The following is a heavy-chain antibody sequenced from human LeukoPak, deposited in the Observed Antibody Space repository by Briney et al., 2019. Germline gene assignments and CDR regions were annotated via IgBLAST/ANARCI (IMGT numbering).Heavy chain of an antibody. CDR3: ARADSGYDFYYDSSGYIDY. CDR1: GFTFSNFW. J-gene: IGHJ4*02. D-gene: IGHD3-22*01. Sequence: GGSLRLSCTASGFTFSNFWMGWVRQAPGKGLEWVANIKQDETEKFYLGSVKGRFTISRDNAKNSLYLQMNSLRAEDTAVYYCARADSGYDFYYDSSGYIDYWGQGTLVTVSS. V-gene: IGHV3-7*04. CDR2: IKQDETEK.